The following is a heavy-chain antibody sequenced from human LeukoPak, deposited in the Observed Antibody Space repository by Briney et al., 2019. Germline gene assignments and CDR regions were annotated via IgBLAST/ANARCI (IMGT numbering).Heavy chain of an antibody. CDR3: AKDSGGYGSGSYYVQYGMDV. D-gene: IGHD3-10*01. CDR2: ISGSGGST. V-gene: IGHV3-23*01. Sequence: GGSLRLSCAASGFTFSSYAMSWVRQAPGKGLAWVSAISGSGGSTYYADSVKGRFTISRDNSKNTLYLQMNSLRAEDTAVYYCAKDSGGYGSGSYYVQYGMDVWGQGTTVTVSS. J-gene: IGHJ6*02. CDR1: GFTFSSYA.